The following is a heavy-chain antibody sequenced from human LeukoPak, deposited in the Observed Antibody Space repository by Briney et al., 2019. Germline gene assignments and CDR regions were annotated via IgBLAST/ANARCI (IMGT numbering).Heavy chain of an antibody. Sequence: GGSLRLSCEASGFTFSSYAMYWVRQAPGKGLEWVAIIRYDGNSRYYADSVKGRFTISRGNSKSTVYLQMDSLRAEDTAVYYCASGGDSGYFDYWGQGTLVTVSS. CDR3: ASGGDSGYFDY. D-gene: IGHD4-23*01. J-gene: IGHJ4*02. V-gene: IGHV3-33*07. CDR1: GFTFSSYA. CDR2: IRYDGNSR.